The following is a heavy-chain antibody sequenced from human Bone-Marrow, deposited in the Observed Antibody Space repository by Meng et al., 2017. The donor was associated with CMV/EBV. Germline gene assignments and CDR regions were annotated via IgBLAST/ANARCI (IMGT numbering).Heavy chain of an antibody. CDR1: GGSITSSYY. J-gene: IGHJ3*02. CDR3: ARDLPLDNWNLDALDI. D-gene: IGHD1-20*01. V-gene: IGHV4-59*01. Sequence: SETLSLSCTVSGGSITSSYYWSWIRQPPGKGLEWIGYIYYGGSTNYNPSLQSRVTMSVDTSKNQFSLKLRSVTAADTAVYYCARDLPLDNWNLDALDIWGQGTMVTVSS. CDR2: IYYGGST.